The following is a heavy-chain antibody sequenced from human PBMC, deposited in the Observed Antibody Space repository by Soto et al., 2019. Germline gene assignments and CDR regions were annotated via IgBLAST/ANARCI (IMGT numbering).Heavy chain of an antibody. CDR2: INAGNGNT. D-gene: IGHD3-22*01. CDR1: GYTFTSYA. V-gene: IGHV1-3*01. J-gene: IGHJ4*02. CDR3: ARGVDYYDSSGQSFDY. Sequence: ASVKVSCKASGYTFTSYAMHWVRQAPGQRLEWMGWINAGNGNTKYSQKFQGRVTITRDTSASTAYMELSSLRSEDTAVYYCARGVDYYDSSGQSFDYWGQGTLVTVS.